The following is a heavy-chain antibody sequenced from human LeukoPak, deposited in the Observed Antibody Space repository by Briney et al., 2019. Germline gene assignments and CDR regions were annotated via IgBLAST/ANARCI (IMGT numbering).Heavy chain of an antibody. CDR2: FIPIFGTA. Sequence: ASVKVSCKASGGTFSSYAISWVRQAPGQGLQWMGRFIPIFGTANYAQKFQGRVSITTDESTSTAYMQLSSLRSEDTAVYYCARAYSSGWYPDYWGQGTLVTVSS. V-gene: IGHV1-69*05. D-gene: IGHD6-19*01. CDR3: ARAYSSGWYPDY. CDR1: GGTFSSYA. J-gene: IGHJ4*02.